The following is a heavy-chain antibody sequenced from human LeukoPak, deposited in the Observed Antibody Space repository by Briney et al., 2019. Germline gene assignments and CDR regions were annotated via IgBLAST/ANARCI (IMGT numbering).Heavy chain of an antibody. J-gene: IGHJ4*02. D-gene: IGHD3-10*01. CDR2: IKSKTDGGTT. CDR3: TTPSPRYYYGSGSLNLDY. CDR1: GFTFSNAW. V-gene: IGHV3-15*01. Sequence: GGSLRLSCAASGFTFSNAWMSWVRQAPGKGLEWVGRIKSKTDGGTTDYAAPVKGRFTISRDDSKNTLYLQMNSLKTEDTAVYYCTTPSPRYYYGSGSLNLDYWGQGTLVTVSS.